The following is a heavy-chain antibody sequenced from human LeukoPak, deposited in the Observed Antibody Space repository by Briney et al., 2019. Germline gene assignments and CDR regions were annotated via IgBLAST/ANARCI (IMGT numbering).Heavy chain of an antibody. CDR3: AREFPLNYYDSRALGAFDI. V-gene: IGHV3-30-3*01. CDR2: ISYDGSNK. Sequence: PGRSLRLSCAASGFTFSSYAMHWVRQAPGKGLEWVAVISYDGSNKYYADSVKGRFTISRDNSKNTLYLQMNNLRAEDTAVYYCAREFPLNYYDSRALGAFDIWGQGTMVTVSS. D-gene: IGHD3-22*01. J-gene: IGHJ3*02. CDR1: GFTFSSYA.